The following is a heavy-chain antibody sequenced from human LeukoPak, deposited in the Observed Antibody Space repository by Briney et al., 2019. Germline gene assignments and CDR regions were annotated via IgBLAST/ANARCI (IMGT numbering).Heavy chain of an antibody. Sequence: SVKVSCKASGGTFSSYAISWVRQAPGQGLEWMGGIIPIFGTANYAQKLQGRVTITADESTSTAYMELSSLRSEDTAVSYCARDWNPPSDSHAVDIWGQGTLVTVSS. CDR2: IIPIFGTA. CDR1: GGTFSSYA. CDR3: ARDWNPPSDSHAVDI. V-gene: IGHV1-69*01. J-gene: IGHJ3*02. D-gene: IGHD1-1*01.